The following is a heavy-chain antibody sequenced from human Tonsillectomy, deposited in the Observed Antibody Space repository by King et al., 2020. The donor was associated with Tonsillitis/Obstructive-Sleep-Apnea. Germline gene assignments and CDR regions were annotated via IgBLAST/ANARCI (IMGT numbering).Heavy chain of an antibody. V-gene: IGHV1-69*10. J-gene: IGHJ6*02. D-gene: IGHD2-2*01. CDR1: GDTFSSYA. CDR3: ARVVVVPAAIYYYYGMDV. Sequence: VQLVESGAEVKKPGSSVKVSCKASGDTFSSYAISWVRQAPGQGLEWMGGIIPILGIANYAQKFQGRVTITADKSTSTAYMELSSLRSEDTAVYYCARVVVVPAAIYYYYGMDVWGQGTTVTVSS. CDR2: IIPILGIA.